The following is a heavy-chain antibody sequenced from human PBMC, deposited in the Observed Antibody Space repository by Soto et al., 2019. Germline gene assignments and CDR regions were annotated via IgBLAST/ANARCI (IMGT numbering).Heavy chain of an antibody. J-gene: IGHJ4*02. CDR3: ARRSGYYFFDY. CDR2: IYWDDDK. Sequence: QITLKESGPTLVKSTQTLTLTCTFSGFSISTSGVGVGWIRQPPGKALEWLALIYWDDDKRYSPSLKSRLTITKDTSKNQVVLIMTNMDPVDTATYYCARRSGYYFFDYWGQGSLVTVSS. V-gene: IGHV2-5*02. D-gene: IGHD3-22*01. CDR1: GFSISTSGVG.